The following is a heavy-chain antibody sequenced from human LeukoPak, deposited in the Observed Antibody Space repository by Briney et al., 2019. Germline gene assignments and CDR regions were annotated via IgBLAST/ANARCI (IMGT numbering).Heavy chain of an antibody. CDR1: GYTFTGYY. CDR2: IIPIFGTA. J-gene: IGHJ3*02. V-gene: IGHV1-69*13. D-gene: IGHD6-13*01. Sequence: GASVKVSCKASGYTFTGYYMHWVRQAPGQGLEWMGGIIPIFGTANYAQKFQGRVTITADESTSTAYMELSSLRSEDTAVYYCASKEEPYSSSHREVDAFDIWGQGTMVTVSS. CDR3: ASKEEPYSSSHREVDAFDI.